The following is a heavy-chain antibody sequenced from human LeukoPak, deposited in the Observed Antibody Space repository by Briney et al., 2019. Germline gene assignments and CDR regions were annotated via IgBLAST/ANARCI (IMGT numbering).Heavy chain of an antibody. CDR2: MNPNSGNT. Sequence: ASVKVSCKASGYTFTSYDINWVRQATGQGLEWMGWMNPNSGNTGYAQKLQGRVTMTRNTSISTAYMELSSLRSEDTAVYYCARGRADYGDYDDAFDIWGQGTMVTVSS. J-gene: IGHJ3*02. CDR3: ARGRADYGDYDDAFDI. V-gene: IGHV1-8*01. CDR1: GYTFTSYD. D-gene: IGHD4-17*01.